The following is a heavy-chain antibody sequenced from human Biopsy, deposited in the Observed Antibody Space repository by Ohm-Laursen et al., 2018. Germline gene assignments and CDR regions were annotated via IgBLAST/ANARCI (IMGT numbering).Heavy chain of an antibody. V-gene: IGHV4-34*01. Sequence: LRLSCAASGFTFSDYYMSWIRQAPGKGLEWIGEINHSGSTNYNPSLKSRVTISVDTSKNQFSLRLNSVTAADTAVYYCARATNSTGWPYYYFYGMDVWGQGTTVTVSS. CDR1: GFTFSDYY. CDR2: INHSGST. J-gene: IGHJ6*02. D-gene: IGHD2/OR15-2a*01. CDR3: ARATNSTGWPYYYFYGMDV.